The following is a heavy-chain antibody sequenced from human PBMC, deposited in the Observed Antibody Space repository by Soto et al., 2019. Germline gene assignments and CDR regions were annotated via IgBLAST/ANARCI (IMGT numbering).Heavy chain of an antibody. CDR2: INVGSGNT. J-gene: IGHJ4*02. D-gene: IGHD3-10*01. CDR3: ARVPPWGDSGSFYIQHYDS. V-gene: IGHV1-3*01. CDR1: GNSFVTYA. Sequence: ASVKVSCKSSGNSFVTYAIHWVRQAPGQRLQWMGWINVGSGNTKYAQDLQGRVTFTRDTAATTTFMELSSLRSEDAAVYYCARVPPWGDSGSFYIQHYDSWGQGTLVTAPQ.